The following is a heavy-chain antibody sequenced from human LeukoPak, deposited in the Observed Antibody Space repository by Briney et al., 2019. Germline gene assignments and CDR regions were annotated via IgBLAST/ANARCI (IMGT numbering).Heavy chain of an antibody. CDR1: GGTFSSYA. J-gene: IGHJ6*02. CDR3: ARDRGATTNYYHGMDV. CDR2: IIPIFGTA. Sequence: SVKVSCKASGGTFSSYAISWVRQAPGQGLEWMGGIIPIFGTANYAQKFQGRVAITADESTSTAYMELSSLRSEDTAVYYCARDRGATTNYYHGMDVWGQGTTVTVSS. D-gene: IGHD1-26*01. V-gene: IGHV1-69*13.